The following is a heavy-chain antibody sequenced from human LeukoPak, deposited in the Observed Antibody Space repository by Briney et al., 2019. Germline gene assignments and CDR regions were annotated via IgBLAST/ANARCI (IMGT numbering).Heavy chain of an antibody. J-gene: IGHJ4*02. CDR2: IYYTGST. CDR1: GDSISSSY. CDR3: ASAPGPARPWDY. Sequence: SETLSLTCTVSGDSISSSYWNWIRQSPGKGLEWIGYIYYTGSTNYNPSLKSRVTISLDTSKNQFSLRLSSVTAADTAVYYCASAPGPARPWDYWCQGTLVTVSS. D-gene: IGHD6-6*01. V-gene: IGHV4-59*01.